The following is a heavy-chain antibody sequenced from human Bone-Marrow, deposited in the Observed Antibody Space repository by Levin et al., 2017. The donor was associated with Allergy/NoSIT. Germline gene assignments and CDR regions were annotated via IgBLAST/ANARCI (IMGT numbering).Heavy chain of an antibody. CDR3: TARVITDNDY. V-gene: IGHV3-15*07. J-gene: IGHJ4*02. CDR2: IKKKTEGGAT. CDR1: GLSFSNTW. Sequence: PGGSLRLSCAASGLSFSNTWMNWVRQAPGQGLEWVGRIKKKTEGGATQNAAPVKDRFTISRDESENTVYLQMNSLKTEDTAVYYCTARVITDNDYWGQGTLVTVSS. D-gene: IGHD3-16*01.